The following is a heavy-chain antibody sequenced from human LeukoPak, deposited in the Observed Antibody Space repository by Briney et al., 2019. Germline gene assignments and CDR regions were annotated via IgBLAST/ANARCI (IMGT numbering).Heavy chain of an antibody. J-gene: IGHJ4*02. CDR2: IYSKTDGGTT. V-gene: IGHV3-15*01. CDR1: GFTFNNAW. Sequence: GGSLRLSCAVSGFTFNNAWMSWVRQAPGKGLEGVGRIYSKTDGGTTDYAAPVKGRFTISGDDSKTTLYLQMNSLKTEDTAVYYCTTYSSGSFGYWGQGTLVTVSS. D-gene: IGHD3-22*01. CDR3: TTYSSGSFGY.